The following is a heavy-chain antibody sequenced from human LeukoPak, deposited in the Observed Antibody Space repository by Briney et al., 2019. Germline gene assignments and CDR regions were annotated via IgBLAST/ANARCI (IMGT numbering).Heavy chain of an antibody. CDR3: ARGGGYSYGYGRVPFDP. Sequence: SETLSLTCTVSGDSINRSSYYWSWIRQPPGKGLEWIGEINHSGSTNYNPSLKSRVTISVDTSKNQFSLKLSSVTAADTAVYYCARGGGYSYGYGRVPFDPWGQGTLVTVSS. CDR2: INHSGST. J-gene: IGHJ5*02. D-gene: IGHD5-18*01. V-gene: IGHV4-39*07. CDR1: GDSINRSSYY.